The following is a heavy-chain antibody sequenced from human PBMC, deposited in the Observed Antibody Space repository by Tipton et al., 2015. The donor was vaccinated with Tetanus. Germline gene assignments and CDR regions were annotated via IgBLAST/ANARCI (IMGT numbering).Heavy chain of an antibody. CDR1: GYAFTGYY. V-gene: IGHV1-2*02. J-gene: IGHJ6*02. Sequence: QVQLVQSGAEVKKPGASVKVSCKASGYAFTGYYIYWVRQAPGQALEWMGWIDPNSGGTVYAQKFQGRVTMTRDTSISTAYMELRSLRSYDTAVFYCARDRGDYIYYGMDVWGPGTTVTVS. D-gene: IGHD3-22*01. CDR3: ARDRGDYIYYGMDV. CDR2: IDPNSGGT.